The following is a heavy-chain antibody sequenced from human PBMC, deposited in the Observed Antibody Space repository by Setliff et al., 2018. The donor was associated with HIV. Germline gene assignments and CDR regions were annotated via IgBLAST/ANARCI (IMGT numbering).Heavy chain of an antibody. D-gene: IGHD3-3*01. J-gene: IGHJ4*02. CDR2: IYPADSDT. V-gene: IGHV5-51*01. Sequence: ESLKISCQGLGNLFTNNWIAWVRQMPGKGLEWMGIIYPADSDTTYNPSFQGQVTISADKSISTAYLQWSTLKASDTAMYYCARAVREKAFRFLEWPAYYDSWGQGTLVTVSS. CDR1: GNLFTNNW. CDR3: ARAVREKAFRFLEWPAYYDS.